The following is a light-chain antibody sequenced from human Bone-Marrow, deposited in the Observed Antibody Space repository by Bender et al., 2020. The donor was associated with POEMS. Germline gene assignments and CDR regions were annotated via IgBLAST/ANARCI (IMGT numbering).Light chain of an antibody. J-gene: IGLJ3*02. CDR1: NIGSTS. V-gene: IGLV3-21*02. Sequence: SFVLTQSPSVSAAPGQTARIPCGGNNIGSTSVHWYQQKPGQAPVMVVSEDRDRPSGIPERFSGSNSGNTATLTISRVDAGDEADYYCQVWDSSSDLPEFGGGTKLTVL. CDR3: QVWDSSSDLPE. CDR2: EDR.